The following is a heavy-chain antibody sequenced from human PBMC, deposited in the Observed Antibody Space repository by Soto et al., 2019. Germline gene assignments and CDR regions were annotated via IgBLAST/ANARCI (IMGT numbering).Heavy chain of an antibody. CDR2: IYYSGST. D-gene: IGHD4-17*01. Sequence: SETVSLTCSVSGGSISSGGYYWSWIRQHPGKGLEWIGYIYYSGSTYYNPSLKSRVTISVDTSKNQFSLKLSSVTAADTAVYYCARDLYGGNSDPFDYCDQGPMSTVSS. V-gene: IGHV4-31*03. CDR1: GGSISSGGYY. CDR3: ARDLYGGNSDPFDY. J-gene: IGHJ4*02.